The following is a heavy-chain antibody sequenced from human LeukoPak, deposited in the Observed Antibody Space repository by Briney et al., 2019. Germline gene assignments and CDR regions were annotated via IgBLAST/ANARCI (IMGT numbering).Heavy chain of an antibody. CDR2: ISAYNGNT. J-gene: IGHJ5*02. V-gene: IGHV1-18*04. CDR3: ARGSQLVPGVWFDP. D-gene: IGHD6-13*01. CDR1: GYTFTSYG. Sequence: ASVKVSCKASGYTFTSYGISWVRQAPGQGLEWMGWISAYNGNTNYAQKLRGRVTMTTDASTSTAYMELRSLRSDDTAVYYCARGSQLVPGVWFDPWGQGTLVTVSS.